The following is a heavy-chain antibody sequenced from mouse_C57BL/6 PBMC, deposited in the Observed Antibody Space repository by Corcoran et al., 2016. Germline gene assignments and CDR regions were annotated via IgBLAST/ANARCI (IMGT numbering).Heavy chain of an antibody. D-gene: IGHD1-1*02. CDR2: INTYSGVP. J-gene: IGHJ1*03. V-gene: IGHV9-3*01. CDR3: ASWWERYFDV. CDR1: GYTFTTYG. Sequence: QIQLVQSGPELKKPGETVKISCKASGYTFTTYGMSWVKQAPGKGLKWMGWINTYSGVPTYADDFKGRFAFSLETSASTAYLQINNLKNEDTATYFCASWWERYFDVWGTGTTVTVSS.